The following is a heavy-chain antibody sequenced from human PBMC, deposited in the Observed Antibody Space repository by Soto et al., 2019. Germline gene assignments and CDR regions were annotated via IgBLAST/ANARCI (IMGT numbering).Heavy chain of an antibody. J-gene: IGHJ4*02. CDR3: ARASDGYRSGWYVGYFDY. CDR1: GYTFTSYG. Sequence: ASVKVSCKASGYTFTSYGVSWVRQAPGQGLEWMGWIRAYTGYTNYAQKFQGRVTITTDTSTSTAYMELRSLISDDTAVYYCARASDGYRSGWYVGYFDYWGQGTLVTVSS. D-gene: IGHD6-19*01. CDR2: IRAYTGYT. V-gene: IGHV1-18*04.